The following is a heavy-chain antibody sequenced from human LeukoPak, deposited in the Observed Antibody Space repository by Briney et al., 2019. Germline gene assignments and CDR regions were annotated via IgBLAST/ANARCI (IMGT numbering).Heavy chain of an antibody. Sequence: PGGSLRLSCAASGFTVSSNYMSWVRQAPGKGLERVSVIYSGGSTYYADSVKGRFTISRDNSKNTLYLQMNSLRADDTAVYYCARDGSYCSSTSCSEGYYGMDVWGQGTTVTVSS. J-gene: IGHJ6*02. V-gene: IGHV3-53*01. CDR2: IYSGGST. D-gene: IGHD2-2*01. CDR3: ARDGSYCSSTSCSEGYYGMDV. CDR1: GFTVSSNY.